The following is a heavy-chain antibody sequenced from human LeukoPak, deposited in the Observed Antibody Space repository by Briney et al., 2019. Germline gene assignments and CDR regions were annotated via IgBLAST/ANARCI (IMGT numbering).Heavy chain of an antibody. J-gene: IGHJ4*02. Sequence: GGSLRLSCAASGFTFSSYGMHWVRQAPGKGLEWVAVIWYDGSNKYYADSVKGRFTISRDNSKNTLYLQMNSLRAEDTAVYYCAKSVTTINEEIFDYWGQGTLVTVSS. V-gene: IGHV3-33*06. CDR2: IWYDGSNK. D-gene: IGHD4-17*01. CDR3: AKSVTTINEEIFDY. CDR1: GFTFSSYG.